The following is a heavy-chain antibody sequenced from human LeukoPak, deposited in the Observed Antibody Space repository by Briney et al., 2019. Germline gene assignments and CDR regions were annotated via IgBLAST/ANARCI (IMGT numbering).Heavy chain of an antibody. CDR2: INPKSGGT. D-gene: IGHD3-22*01. CDR3: ATLGISGYFRDY. J-gene: IGHJ4*02. V-gene: IGHV1-2*02. Sequence: ASVTVSCKGSGYTFTDYYIHWVRQAPGQGLEWMGWINPKSGGTNYAQKFQGRVTMTRDTSISKAYMELRSDDTAVYYCATLGISGYFRDYWGQGTLVTVSS. CDR1: GYTFTDYY.